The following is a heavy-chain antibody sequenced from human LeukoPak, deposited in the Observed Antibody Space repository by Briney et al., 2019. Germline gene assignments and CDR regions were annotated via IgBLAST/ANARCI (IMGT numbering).Heavy chain of an antibody. CDR1: GFTFSDYY. CDR2: ISSSSSYI. V-gene: IGHV3-11*06. CDR3: ARDLSCSGSYY. Sequence: GGSLRLSCAASGFTFSDYYMSWIRQAPGKGLEWVSSISSSSSYIYYADSVKGRFTISRDNAKNSLYLQMNSLRAEDTAVYYCARDLSCSGSYYWGQGTLVTVSS. J-gene: IGHJ4*02. D-gene: IGHD1-26*01.